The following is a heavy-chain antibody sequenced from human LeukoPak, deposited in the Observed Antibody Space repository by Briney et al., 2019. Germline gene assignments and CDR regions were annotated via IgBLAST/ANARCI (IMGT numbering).Heavy chain of an antibody. D-gene: IGHD6-25*01. CDR1: GGSISSGGYS. CDR2: IYHSGST. CDR3: AGGPRGYYYYMDV. V-gene: IGHV4-30-2*02. J-gene: IGHJ6*03. Sequence: SETLSLTCAVSGGSISSGGYSWSWIRQPPGKGLEWIGYIYHSGSTYYNPSLKSRVTISVDRSKNQFSLKLTSLTAADTAVYYCAGGPRGYYYYMDVWGKGTTVTVSS.